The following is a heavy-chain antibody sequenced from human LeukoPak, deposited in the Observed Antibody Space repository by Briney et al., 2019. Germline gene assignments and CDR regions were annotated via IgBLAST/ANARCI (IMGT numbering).Heavy chain of an antibody. V-gene: IGHV4-61*02. J-gene: IGHJ4*02. D-gene: IGHD2-15*01. CDR3: ASRYCSGGSCYDR. Sequence: SETLSLTCTVSGGSISSGSYYWSWIRHPAGKGLEWIGRIYTSGSTNYNPSLKSRVTISVDTSKNQCSLKLSSVTAADTAVYYCASRYCSGGSCYDRWGQGTLVTVSS. CDR2: IYTSGST. CDR1: GGSISSGSYY.